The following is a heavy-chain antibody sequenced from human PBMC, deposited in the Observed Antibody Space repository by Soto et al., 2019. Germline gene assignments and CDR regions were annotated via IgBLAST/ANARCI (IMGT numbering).Heavy chain of an antibody. Sequence: GSLRLSCAASGFTVSSNYMSWVRQAPGKGLEWVSVIYSGGSTYYADSVKGRFTISRDNSKNTLYLQMNSLRAEDTAVYYCARERPAYWFDPWGQGTLVTVSS. CDR3: ARERPAYWFDP. CDR2: IYSGGST. CDR1: GFTVSSNY. J-gene: IGHJ5*02. D-gene: IGHD6-6*01. V-gene: IGHV3-53*01.